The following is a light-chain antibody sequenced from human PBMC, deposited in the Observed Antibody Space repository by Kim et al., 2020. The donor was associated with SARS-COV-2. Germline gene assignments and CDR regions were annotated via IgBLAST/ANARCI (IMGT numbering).Light chain of an antibody. Sequence: PGGTVTLPCDSSTGAVTSGHFPYWFQQKPGQAPRTLIYDTGYRHSWTPAQFSGSLLGGKAALTLSAAQAEDEADYYCLLSYSDSRVFGGGTQLTVL. J-gene: IGLJ2*01. CDR1: TGAVTSGHF. V-gene: IGLV7-46*01. CDR2: DTG. CDR3: LLSYSDSRV.